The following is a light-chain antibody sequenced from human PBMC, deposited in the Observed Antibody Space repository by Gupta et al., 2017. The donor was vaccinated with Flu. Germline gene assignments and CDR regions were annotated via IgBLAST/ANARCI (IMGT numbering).Light chain of an antibody. V-gene: IGKV1-39*01. CDR3: QHIVNTPLT. J-gene: IGKJ1*01. CDR1: QSVNSH. CDR2: AAS. Sequence: PSSLSASVGDRVTITCRASQSVNSHLNWYQQKPGKAPKLLISAASTLQRGVPSRFSGSGSGTDFTLTISSLQLEDFATYYCQHIVNTPLTFGRGTKVEVK.